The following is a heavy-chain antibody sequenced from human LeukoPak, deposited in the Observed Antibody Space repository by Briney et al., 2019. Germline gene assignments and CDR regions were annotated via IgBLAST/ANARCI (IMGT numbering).Heavy chain of an antibody. CDR3: ARQGYGDTEFDY. CDR2: IYYSGST. CDR1: GGSISSSSYY. D-gene: IGHD4-17*01. J-gene: IGHJ4*02. V-gene: IGHV4-39*01. Sequence: SETLSLTCTVSGGSISSSSYYWGWIRQPPGKGLEWIGSIYYSGSTYYNPSLKSRVTISVDTSKNQFSLKLSSVTAADTAVYYCARQGYGDTEFDYWGQGTLVTVSS.